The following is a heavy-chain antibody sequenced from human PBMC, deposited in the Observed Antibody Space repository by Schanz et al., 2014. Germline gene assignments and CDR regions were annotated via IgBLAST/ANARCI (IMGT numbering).Heavy chain of an antibody. CDR3: ARDAADLYDILTEEDY. CDR2: ISVYTGNT. V-gene: IGHV1-18*01. CDR1: GYTFTTYA. J-gene: IGHJ4*02. D-gene: IGHD3-9*01. Sequence: QIQLVQSGPEVKKPGATVKVSCKASGYTFTTYAMSWVRQAPGQGLEWVGWISVYTGNTKYGQKVQGRVTITRDTAASTAYMELSSLRSEDTAVYYCARDAADLYDILTEEDYWGQGTLVTVSS.